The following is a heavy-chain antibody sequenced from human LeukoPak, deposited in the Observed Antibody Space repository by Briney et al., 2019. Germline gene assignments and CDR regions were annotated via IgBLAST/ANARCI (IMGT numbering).Heavy chain of an antibody. CDR3: AKLYYDFWSGYYPVEIYWYFDL. CDR2: ISGSGGST. Sequence: GGSLRLSCAASGFTFSSYAMSWVRQAPGKGLEWVSAISGSGGSTYYADSVKGRFTISRDNSKNTLYLQMNSLRAEDTAVYYCAKLYYDFWSGYYPVEIYWYFDLWGRGTLVTVSS. CDR1: GFTFSSYA. V-gene: IGHV3-23*01. D-gene: IGHD3-3*01. J-gene: IGHJ2*01.